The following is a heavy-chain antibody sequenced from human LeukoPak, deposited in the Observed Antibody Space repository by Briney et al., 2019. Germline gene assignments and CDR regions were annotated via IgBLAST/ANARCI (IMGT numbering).Heavy chain of an antibody. V-gene: IGHV4-59*08. CDR2: IYYSGST. CDR1: GGSISSYY. CDR3: ARLIAGYSSGWYGFDY. Sequence: PSETLSLTCTVSGGSISSYYWSWIRQPPGKGLEWIGYIYYSGSTNYNPSLKSRVTISVDTSKNQFSLKLSSVTAADTAVYYCARLIAGYSSGWYGFDYWGQGTLVTVSS. J-gene: IGHJ4*02. D-gene: IGHD6-19*01.